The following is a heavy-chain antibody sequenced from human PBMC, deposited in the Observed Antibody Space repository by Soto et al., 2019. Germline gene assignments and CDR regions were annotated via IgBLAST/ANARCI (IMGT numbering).Heavy chain of an antibody. D-gene: IGHD2-21*02. CDR1: GYAFSSYA. CDR2: INIGSGNT. V-gene: IGHV1-3*04. J-gene: IGHJ6*02. CDR3: ARDGGDCGYRLTYYYYNGMDV. Sequence: ASVKVSCKASGYAFSSYAMHWVRQAPGQRLEWMGWINIGSGNTEYSQNFQDRITITRDTSASTVYMELSSLRSEDTAVYYCARDGGDCGYRLTYYYYNGMDVWGQGTTVTVSS.